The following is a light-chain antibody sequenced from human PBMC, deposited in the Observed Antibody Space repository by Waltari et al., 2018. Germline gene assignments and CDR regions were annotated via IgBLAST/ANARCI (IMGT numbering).Light chain of an antibody. CDR1: SLRSSY. CDR2: GKT. J-gene: IGLJ3*02. V-gene: IGLV3-19*01. Sequence: SSELTQDPAVSVALGQTVRITCQGASLRSSYASWYQQKPGQAPVLVIYGKTNRPSGSPDRFSGSTSRNTASLTITGAQAEEEADYYCFSRDSSGNLGVFGGGTKLTVL. CDR3: FSRDSSGNLGV.